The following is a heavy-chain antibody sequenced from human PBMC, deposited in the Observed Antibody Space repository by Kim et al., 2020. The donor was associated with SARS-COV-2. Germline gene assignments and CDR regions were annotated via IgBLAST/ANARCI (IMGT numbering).Heavy chain of an antibody. Sequence: SETLSLTCSVSGGSISSSTYYWGWIRQPPGKGLEWVGSIYYTGTTYYNPSLKSRVTMSVDTSRNQFSLKLTSVTAADTSIYHCARHSRREGVRVEALDGLDIWGEGAMVTVSS. CDR1: GGSISSSTYY. J-gene: IGHJ3*02. CDR3: ARHSRREGVRVEALDGLDI. D-gene: IGHD1-26*01. CDR2: IYYTGTT. V-gene: IGHV4-39*01.